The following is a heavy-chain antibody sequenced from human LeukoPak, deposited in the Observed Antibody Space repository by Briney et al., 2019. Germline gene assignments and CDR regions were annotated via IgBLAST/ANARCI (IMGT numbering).Heavy chain of an antibody. CDR2: IYGGGTT. CDR1: GFTVSGNY. J-gene: IGHJ4*02. D-gene: IGHD2-15*01. V-gene: IGHV3-66*01. Sequence: HGGCLRLSCAASGFTVSGNYMSWVRQARGKGLEWVSVIYGGGTTSYTDSVKGRFTISRDNSKNTVYLQMNNLRAEDTAVYYCVRGWDYWGQGSLVTVSS. CDR3: VRGWDY.